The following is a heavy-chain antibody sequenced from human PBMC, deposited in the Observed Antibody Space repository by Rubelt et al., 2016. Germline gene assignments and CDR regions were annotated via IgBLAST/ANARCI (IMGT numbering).Heavy chain of an antibody. Sequence: EVQLVESGGGLVQPGGSLRLSCAASGFTFSSYNMNWVRQAPGKGLEWVSYITSTSSKVHYADSVKGRFTISRDNAKNSLYRQMNSLRAEDTAVYDCAGRDLFDYWGQGTLVTVSS. D-gene: IGHD5-24*01. J-gene: IGHJ4*02. CDR3: AGRDLFDY. V-gene: IGHV3-48*04. CDR2: ITSTSSKV. CDR1: GFTFSSYN.